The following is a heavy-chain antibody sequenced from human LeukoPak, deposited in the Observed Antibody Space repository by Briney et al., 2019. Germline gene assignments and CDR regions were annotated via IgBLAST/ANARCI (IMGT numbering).Heavy chain of an antibody. CDR1: GFTFSTSW. CDR2: VKEDGSDK. Sequence: GGSLRLSCAASGFTFSTSWMSWLRQAPGKGLEWVANVKEDGSDKYYVGPVKGRFTVSRDNAKSSLYLQMNSLRAEDTAVYYCATSRHNSFDPWGQGTLVTVSS. V-gene: IGHV3-7*05. J-gene: IGHJ5*02. D-gene: IGHD1-1*01. CDR3: ATSRHNSFDP.